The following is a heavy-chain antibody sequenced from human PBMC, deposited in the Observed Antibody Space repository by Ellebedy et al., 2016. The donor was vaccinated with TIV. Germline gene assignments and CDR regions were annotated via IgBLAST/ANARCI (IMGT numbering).Heavy chain of an antibody. J-gene: IGHJ2*01. CDR2: IYYSGST. CDR1: GGSVSSGSYY. V-gene: IGHV4-61*01. D-gene: IGHD3-9*01. CDR3: ASLVRVPNFAWYFDL. Sequence: GSLRLXXTVSGGSVSSGSYYWSWIRQPPGKGLEWIGYIYYSGSTNYNPSLKSRVTISVDTSKNQFSLKLSSVTAADTAVYYCASLVRVPNFAWYFDLWGRGTLVTVSS.